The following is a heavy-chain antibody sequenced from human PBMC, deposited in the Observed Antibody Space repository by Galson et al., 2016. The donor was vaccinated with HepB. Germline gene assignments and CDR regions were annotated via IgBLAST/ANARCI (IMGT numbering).Heavy chain of an antibody. CDR2: IYNGGST. J-gene: IGHJ4*02. CDR3: ARADYDYGDYALDY. D-gene: IGHD4-17*01. V-gene: IGHV3-53*01. CDR1: GFTVSRNH. Sequence: LRLSCAASGFTVSRNHVFWVRQAPGKGLEWVSVIYNGGSTYYSDSVRGRFTISRDSSKNTLFVQLASLSPEDTAIYYCARADYDYGDYALDYWGQGALVTVSS.